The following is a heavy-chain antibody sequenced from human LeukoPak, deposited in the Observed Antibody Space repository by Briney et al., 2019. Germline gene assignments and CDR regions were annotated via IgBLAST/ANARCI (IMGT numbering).Heavy chain of an antibody. CDR2: INSDGSST. CDR1: GFTFSTYW. V-gene: IGHV3-74*01. CDR3: AGGRGSVVIYFGNDY. Sequence: PGGSLRLSCAASGFTFSTYWMHSVRQAPGKGLGGVSRINSDGSSTNNADSVKGLITISRDNAKNTLYLQMNSLRAEDMAVYYCAGGRGSVVIYFGNDYWGQGTLVTVSS. J-gene: IGHJ4*02. D-gene: IGHD3-22*01.